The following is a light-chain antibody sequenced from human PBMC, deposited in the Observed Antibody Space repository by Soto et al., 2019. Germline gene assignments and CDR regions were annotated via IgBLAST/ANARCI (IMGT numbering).Light chain of an antibody. V-gene: IGKV3-11*01. Sequence: EIVLTQSPATLSLSPGERATLSCRASQSVSSYLAWYQQKPGQAPRLLIYDASNRATGIPARFSGSGSGTAFTLTISSLQPEDFAVYYCQQRSNWREITFGQGTRLEIK. CDR1: QSVSSY. CDR3: QQRSNWREIT. CDR2: DAS. J-gene: IGKJ5*01.